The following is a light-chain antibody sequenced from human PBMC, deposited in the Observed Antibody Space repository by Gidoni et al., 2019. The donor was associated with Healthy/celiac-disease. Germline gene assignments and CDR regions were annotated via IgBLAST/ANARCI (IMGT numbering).Light chain of an antibody. CDR1: QSVLYSSNNKNY. CDR2: WAS. V-gene: IGKV4-1*01. J-gene: IGKJ5*01. Sequence: DIVLTQSPDSLAVSLGERATINCKSSQSVLYSSNNKNYLAWYQQQPGQPPKLLIYWASTRESGVPDRFRGSGSGTDFTLTISSLQAEDVAVYYCQQYYSTPLTFGQXTRLEIK. CDR3: QQYYSTPLT.